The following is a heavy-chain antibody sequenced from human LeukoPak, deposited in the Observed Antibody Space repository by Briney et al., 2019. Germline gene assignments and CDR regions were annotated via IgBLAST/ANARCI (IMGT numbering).Heavy chain of an antibody. Sequence: SETLSLTCTVSGGSISSNSYYWGWIRQSPGKGLKWIGTIYYSGSTYYNPSLKSRVTISVDTSKNQFSLKLSSVTAADTAMYYCARGQTYYYDSSGYYYGVYMDVWGKGTTVTISS. J-gene: IGHJ6*03. D-gene: IGHD3-22*01. CDR3: ARGQTYYYDSSGYYYGVYMDV. CDR1: GGSISSNSYY. CDR2: IYYSGST. V-gene: IGHV4-39*01.